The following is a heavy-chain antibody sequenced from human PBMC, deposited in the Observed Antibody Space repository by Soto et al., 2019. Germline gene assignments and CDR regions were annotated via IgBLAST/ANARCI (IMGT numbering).Heavy chain of an antibody. V-gene: IGHV3-30-3*01. J-gene: IGHJ5*02. D-gene: IGHD2-21*01. CDR2: ISYDGNNK. CDR1: GFTFSNYA. Sequence: GGSLRLSCAASGFTFSNYAMHWVRQAPGKGLEWVAVISYDGNNKYYADSVKGRFTISRDNSKNTLYLQMNSLRAEDTAVYYCARDLGGDYKSLNWFDPWGQGTLVTVSS. CDR3: ARDLGGDYKSLNWFDP.